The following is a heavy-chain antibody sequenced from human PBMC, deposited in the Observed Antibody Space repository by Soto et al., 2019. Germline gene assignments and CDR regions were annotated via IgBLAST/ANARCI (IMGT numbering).Heavy chain of an antibody. CDR1: GFTFTTFD. V-gene: IGHV3-23*01. CDR3: AKGAWLDY. D-gene: IGHD5-12*01. Sequence: EVPLLESGGGLVQPGASLRLSCAASGFTFTTFDMSWARQAPGKGLEWVSVVRGRDGSTSYADSLKGRFTISKDSSKNTLYLHMNSLRAEDIALYYCAKGAWLDYWGQGTLVTVFS. CDR2: VRGRDGST. J-gene: IGHJ4*02.